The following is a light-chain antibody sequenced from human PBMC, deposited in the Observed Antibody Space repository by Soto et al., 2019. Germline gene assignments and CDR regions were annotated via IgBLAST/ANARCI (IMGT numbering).Light chain of an antibody. V-gene: IGKV3-11*01. CDR1: QSVSSY. Sequence: EIVLTQSPATLSLSLGESATLSCRASQSVSSYLAWYQQKPGQGPRLLIYDASNRATGVSVRFSGSGYGTDFTLTISSLEPDDFAVYYCHQRSSWPRGTFGQGTKVEIK. J-gene: IGKJ1*01. CDR2: DAS. CDR3: HQRSSWPRGT.